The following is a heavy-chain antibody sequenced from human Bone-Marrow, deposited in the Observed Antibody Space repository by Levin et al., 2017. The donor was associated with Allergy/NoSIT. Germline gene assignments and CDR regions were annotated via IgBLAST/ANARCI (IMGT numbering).Heavy chain of an antibody. CDR3: ARVWGLLYRRWH. Sequence: GESLKISCAASGFTVSSNYMSWVRQAPGKGLEWVSVIYSGGSTYYADSVKGRFTISRDNSKNTLYLQMNSLRAEDTAVYYCARVWGLLYRRWHWGQGTLVTVSS. D-gene: IGHD3-3*01. J-gene: IGHJ4*02. CDR1: GFTVSSNY. V-gene: IGHV3-53*01. CDR2: IYSGGST.